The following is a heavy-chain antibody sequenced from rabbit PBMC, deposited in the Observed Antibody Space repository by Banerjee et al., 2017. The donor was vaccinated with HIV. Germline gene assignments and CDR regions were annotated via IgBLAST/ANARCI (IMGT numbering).Heavy chain of an antibody. CDR1: GFVFSNTYA. CDR3: ARDLGGVIGWNFGL. CDR2: INTNIGNM. D-gene: IGHD1-1*01. Sequence: QSVAESWGGVVKPGACLKLTCTGSGFVFSNTYAMCWVRHVPGKGLEWIACINTNIGNMVYACWAKGRFTISKTSSTTVTLQMTSLTAADTATYFCARDLGGVIGWNFGLWGPGTLVTVS. V-gene: IGHV1S40*01. J-gene: IGHJ6*01.